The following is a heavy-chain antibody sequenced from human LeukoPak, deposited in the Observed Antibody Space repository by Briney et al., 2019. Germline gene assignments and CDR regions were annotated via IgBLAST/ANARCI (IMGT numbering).Heavy chain of an antibody. CDR3: ARTLHQQNLTWYFDY. V-gene: IGHV4-4*07. CDR1: RGSTSTYY. Sequence: SETLSLTCTVSRGSTSTYYWSWIRQPAGKGLEWIGRIYPSGNTNFNPSLMSRVTMSIDTSKNQFSLKCSSVTAADTAIYYCARTLHQQNLTWYFDYWGQGTLVTVSS. CDR2: IYPSGNT. J-gene: IGHJ4*02. D-gene: IGHD1/OR15-1a*01.